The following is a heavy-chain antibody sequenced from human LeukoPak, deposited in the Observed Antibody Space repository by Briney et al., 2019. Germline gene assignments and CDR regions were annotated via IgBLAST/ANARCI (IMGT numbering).Heavy chain of an antibody. CDR1: GGSISSGDYY. D-gene: IGHD3-22*01. J-gene: IGHJ4*02. Sequence: SQTLSLTCTVSGGSISSGDYYWSWIRQPPGKGLEWIGYIYYSGSTYYNPSLKSRVTISIDTSKNQFSLKLTSVTAADTAVYYCARAGSSGYLIDYWGQGTLVTVSS. CDR3: ARAGSSGYLIDY. CDR2: IYYSGST. V-gene: IGHV4-30-4*01.